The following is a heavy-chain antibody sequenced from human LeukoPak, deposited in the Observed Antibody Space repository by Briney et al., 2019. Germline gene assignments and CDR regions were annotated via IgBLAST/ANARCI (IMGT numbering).Heavy chain of an antibody. CDR1: GGSISSYY. CDR2: IYYSGST. V-gene: IGHV4-59*12. CDR3: AREGGGYCGGDCYSYYFDY. J-gene: IGHJ4*02. Sequence: SETLSLTCTVSGGSISSYYRSWIRQPPGKGLEWIGYIYYSGSTNYNPSLKSRFTISVDTSKNQFSLKLSSVTAADTAVYYCAREGGGYCGGDCYSYYFDYWGQGTLVTVSS. D-gene: IGHD2-21*02.